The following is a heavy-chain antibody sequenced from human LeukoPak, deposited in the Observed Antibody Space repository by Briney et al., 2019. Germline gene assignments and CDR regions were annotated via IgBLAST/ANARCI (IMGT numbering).Heavy chain of an antibody. D-gene: IGHD5-12*01. V-gene: IGHV3-21*01. Sequence: GGSLRLSCAVSGFTLTTCAMSWVRQAPGKGLEWVSSIGTSSSYIYYADSLKGRFTISRDNAKNSLYLQMNSLRAEDTAVYYCARGPSGYHNTGGQGTLVTVSS. J-gene: IGHJ4*02. CDR2: IGTSSSYI. CDR1: GFTLTTCA. CDR3: ARGPSGYHNT.